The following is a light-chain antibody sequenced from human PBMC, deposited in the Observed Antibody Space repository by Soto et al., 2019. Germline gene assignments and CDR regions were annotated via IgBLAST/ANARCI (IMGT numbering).Light chain of an antibody. V-gene: IGKV3-15*01. CDR1: QSVSSN. CDR3: QQYNNWPFSLP. CDR2: GAS. J-gene: IGKJ4*01. Sequence: EIVMTQSPATLSVSPGERATHSCRASQSVSSNLAWYQQKPGQAPRLLIYGASTRATGIPARFSGSGSGTEFTLTISSLQSEDFAVYYCQQYNNWPFSLPFGGGTKVEIK.